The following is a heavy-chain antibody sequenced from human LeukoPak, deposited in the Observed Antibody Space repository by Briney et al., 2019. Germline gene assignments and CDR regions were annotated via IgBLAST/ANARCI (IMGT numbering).Heavy chain of an antibody. CDR1: GFTFSSYA. Sequence: GGSLRLSCAASGFTFSSYAISWVRQPPGKGLEWVSAISGSGGSTYYADSVKGRFTISRDSSKNTLYLQMISLRAEDTAVYYCAKDAGASDTAMVLGLFDYWGQGTLVTVSS. V-gene: IGHV3-23*01. D-gene: IGHD5-18*01. J-gene: IGHJ4*02. CDR2: ISGSGGST. CDR3: AKDAGASDTAMVLGLFDY.